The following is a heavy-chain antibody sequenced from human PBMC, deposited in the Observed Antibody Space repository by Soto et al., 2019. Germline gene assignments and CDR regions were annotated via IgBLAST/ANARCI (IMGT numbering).Heavy chain of an antibody. J-gene: IGHJ4*02. V-gene: IGHV4-31*03. Sequence: SETLSLTCTVSGGSISSGGYYWSWIRQYPGKGLEWIGYIYYSGSTYYNPSLKSRLTISVDTSKNQFSLELSSVTAADTAVYYCARAGSGYYFDYWGQGALVTVSS. CDR3: ARAGSGYYFDY. D-gene: IGHD7-27*01. CDR1: GGSISSGGYY. CDR2: IYYSGST.